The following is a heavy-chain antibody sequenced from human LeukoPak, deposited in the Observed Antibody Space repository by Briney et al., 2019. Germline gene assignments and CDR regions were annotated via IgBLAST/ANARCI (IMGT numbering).Heavy chain of an antibody. CDR1: GDSVSSNSAA. J-gene: IGHJ4*02. CDR2: TYYRSKWYN. D-gene: IGHD5-12*01. Sequence: SQTLSLTCALSGDSVSSNSAAWNWIRQSPSRGLEWLGRTYYRSKWYNDYAVSVKSRITINPDTSKNQFSLQLNSVTPEDTAVYYCAREPGGAEYSGYDPFDFWGQGTLVTVSS. V-gene: IGHV6-1*01. CDR3: AREPGGAEYSGYDPFDF.